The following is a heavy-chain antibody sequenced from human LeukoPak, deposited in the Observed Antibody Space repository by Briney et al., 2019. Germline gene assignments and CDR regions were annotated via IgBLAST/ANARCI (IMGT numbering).Heavy chain of an antibody. CDR1: GGSISSSSYY. V-gene: IGHV4-39*07. J-gene: IGHJ6*03. Sequence: PSETLSLTCTVSGGSISSSSYYWGWIRQPPGKGLECIGSIYYSGSTYYNPPLKSRVTISVDTSKNQFSLKLSSVTAADTAVYYCARDLEWYYGSGSPGYMDVWGKGTTVTVSS. CDR2: IYYSGST. CDR3: ARDLEWYYGSGSPGYMDV. D-gene: IGHD3-10*01.